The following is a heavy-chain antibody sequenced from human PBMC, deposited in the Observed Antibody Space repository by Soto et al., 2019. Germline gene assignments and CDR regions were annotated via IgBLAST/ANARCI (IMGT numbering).Heavy chain of an antibody. V-gene: IGHV4-59*01. D-gene: IGHD2-2*03. Sequence: SETLSLTCTVSGGSISSYYWSWIRQPPGKGLEWIGYIYYSGSTNYNPSLKSRVTISVDTSKNQFSLKLSSVTAADTAVYYCARGFGYCSSTSCPRRWFDPWGQGTLVTVSS. CDR2: IYYSGST. CDR1: GGSISSYY. J-gene: IGHJ5*02. CDR3: ARGFGYCSSTSCPRRWFDP.